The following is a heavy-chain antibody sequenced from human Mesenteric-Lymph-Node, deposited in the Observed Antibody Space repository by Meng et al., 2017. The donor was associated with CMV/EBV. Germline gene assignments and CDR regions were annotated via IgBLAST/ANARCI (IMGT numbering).Heavy chain of an antibody. D-gene: IGHD2-2*01. CDR2: ITSTSYI. Sequence: GESLKISCAASGFTFTYYWMSWVRQAPGKGLEWVSSITSTSYISYIDSVKGRFSISRDNAKSSLFLEMNNLRAEDTALYYCAGEVGDCATSSCLNSWGQGTLVTVSS. CDR1: GFTFTYYW. CDR3: AGEVGDCATSSCLNS. J-gene: IGHJ5*02. V-gene: IGHV3-21*06.